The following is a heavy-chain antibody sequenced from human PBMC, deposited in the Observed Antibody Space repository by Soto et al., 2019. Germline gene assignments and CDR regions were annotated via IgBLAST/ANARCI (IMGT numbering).Heavy chain of an antibody. D-gene: IGHD3-22*01. CDR1: GGSFSSYA. V-gene: IGHV1-69*13. CDR2: IIPIFGTA. J-gene: IGHJ4*02. CDR3: AREVITRNTFDY. Sequence: GASVKVSCKASGGSFSSYAISWVRQAPGQGLEWMGGIIPIFGTANYAQKFQGRVTITADESTSTAYMELSSLRSEDTAVYYCAREVITRNTFDYWGQGTLVTVSS.